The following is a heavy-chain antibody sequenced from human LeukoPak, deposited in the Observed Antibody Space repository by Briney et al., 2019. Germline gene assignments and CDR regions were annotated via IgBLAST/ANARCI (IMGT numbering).Heavy chain of an antibody. CDR2: IKQDGSEK. D-gene: IGHD6-19*01. V-gene: IGHV3-7*01. Sequence: GGSLRLSCAASGFTFSSYWMSWVRQAPGKGLEWVANIKQDGSEKYYVDSVKGRFTISRDNAKNSLYLQMNSLRAEDTAVYYCARDSTYSSGWYIGYYYYMDVWGKGTTVTVSS. CDR3: ARDSTYSSGWYIGYYYYMDV. J-gene: IGHJ6*03. CDR1: GFTFSSYW.